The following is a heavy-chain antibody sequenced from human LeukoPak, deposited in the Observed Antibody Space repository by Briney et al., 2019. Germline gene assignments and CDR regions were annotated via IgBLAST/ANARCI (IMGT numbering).Heavy chain of an antibody. V-gene: IGHV3-23*01. CDR2: ISGSGGST. CDR3: AKDPKLMDTAMVTGGC. D-gene: IGHD5-18*01. CDR1: GFTFSSYA. J-gene: IGHJ4*02. Sequence: GGSLRLSCAASGFTFSSYAMSWVRQAPGKGLEWVSAISGSGGSTYYADSVKGRFTISRDNSENTLSLQMNSLRAEDTAVYYCAKDPKLMDTAMVTGGCWGQGTLVTVSS.